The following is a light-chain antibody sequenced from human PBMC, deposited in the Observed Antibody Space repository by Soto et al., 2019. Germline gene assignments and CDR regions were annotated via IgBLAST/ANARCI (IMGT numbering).Light chain of an antibody. J-gene: IGKJ4*01. CDR2: DAS. V-gene: IGKV3-11*01. CDR1: QSVSSY. Sequence: PVTVSLYPGERATLSCRASQSVSSYLAWYQQKPGQAPRLLIYDASNRATGIPARFSGSGSGTDFTLTISSLEPEDFAVYYCQQRSNWPLTFGGGTKVDIK. CDR3: QQRSNWPLT.